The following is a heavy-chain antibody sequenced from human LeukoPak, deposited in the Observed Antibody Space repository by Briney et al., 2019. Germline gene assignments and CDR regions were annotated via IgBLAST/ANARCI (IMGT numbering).Heavy chain of an antibody. CDR1: GGSFSGYY. CDR2: INHSGST. V-gene: IGHV4-34*01. J-gene: IGHJ4*02. CDR3: ARLISSTGNFDY. D-gene: IGHD1-14*01. Sequence: SETLSLTCAVYGGSFSGYYWSWIRQPPGKGLEWIGEINHSGSTNYNPSLKSRVTISVDTSKNQFSLKLSSVTAADTAVYYCARLISSTGNFDYWGQGTLVTVSS.